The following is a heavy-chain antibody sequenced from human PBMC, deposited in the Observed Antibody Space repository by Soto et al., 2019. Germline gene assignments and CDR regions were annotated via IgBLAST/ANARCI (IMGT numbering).Heavy chain of an antibody. V-gene: IGHV3-23*01. CDR1: GFSFSSYA. D-gene: IGHD2-8*01. CDR3: ASRSATVLSLTY. Sequence: PWGSLRLSCVASGFSFSSYAMNWVRQAPGKGLEWVSTISGRFGSTYYADSVQGRFTVSRDNSKNTLYLQMNSLRAEDTAVYYCASRSATVLSLTYWGPGTQVTVSS. CDR2: ISGRFGST. J-gene: IGHJ4*02.